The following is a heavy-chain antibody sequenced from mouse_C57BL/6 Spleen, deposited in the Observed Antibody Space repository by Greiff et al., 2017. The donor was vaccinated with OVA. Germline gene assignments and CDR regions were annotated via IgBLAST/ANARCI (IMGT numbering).Heavy chain of an antibody. V-gene: IGHV1-54*01. CDR2: INPGSGGT. Sequence: VKLQESGAELVRPGTSVKVSCKASGYAFTNYLIEWVKQRPGQGLEWIGVINPGSGGTNYNEKFKGKATLTADKSSSTAYMQLSSLTSEDSAVYFCAYDEGYAMDYWGQGTSVTVSS. CDR1: GYAFTNYL. CDR3: AYDEGYAMDY. D-gene: IGHD2-3*01. J-gene: IGHJ4*01.